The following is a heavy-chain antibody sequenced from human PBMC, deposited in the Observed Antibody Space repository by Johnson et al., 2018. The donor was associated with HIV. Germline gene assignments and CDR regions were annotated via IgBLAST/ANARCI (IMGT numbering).Heavy chain of an antibody. CDR3: VAATGANGLDI. V-gene: IGHV3-33*01. CDR1: GFTFSSYA. Sequence: QVQLVESGGGVVQPGRSLRLSCAASGFTFSSYAMHWVRQDPGKGLEWVAVIWYDGSNKYYADSVKGRFTISRDNSKNTLYLQMNSLRAGDTAVYYCVAATGANGLDIWGQGTKVTVSS. CDR2: IWYDGSNK. D-gene: IGHD1-26*01. J-gene: IGHJ3*02.